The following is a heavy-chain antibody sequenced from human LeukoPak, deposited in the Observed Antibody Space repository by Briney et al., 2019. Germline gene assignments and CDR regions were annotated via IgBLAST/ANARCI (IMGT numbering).Heavy chain of an antibody. V-gene: IGHV3-23*01. CDR2: ISGSGGST. CDR3: AKLRHGYSYGYGYFQH. Sequence: GGSLRLSCAASGFTFSSYAMSWVCQAPGKGLEWVSTISGSGGSTYYADSVKGRFTISRDNSKNTLYLQMNSLRAEDTAVYYCAKLRHGYSYGYGYFQHWGQGTLVTVSS. D-gene: IGHD5-18*01. J-gene: IGHJ1*01. CDR1: GFTFSSYA.